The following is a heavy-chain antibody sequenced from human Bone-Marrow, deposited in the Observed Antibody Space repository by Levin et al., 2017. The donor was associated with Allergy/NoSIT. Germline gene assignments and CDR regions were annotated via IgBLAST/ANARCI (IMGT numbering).Heavy chain of an antibody. D-gene: IGHD2-15*01. CDR2: ISYDGSNK. Sequence: HAGGSLRLSCAASGFTFSSYGMHWVRQAPGKGLEWVAVISYDGSNKYYPDSLKGRFTISRDNSKNTLYLQMNSLRAEDTAVYYCSGGSCFDYWGQGTLVTVSS. CDR1: GFTFSSYG. V-gene: IGHV3-30*03. CDR3: SGGSCFDY. J-gene: IGHJ4*02.